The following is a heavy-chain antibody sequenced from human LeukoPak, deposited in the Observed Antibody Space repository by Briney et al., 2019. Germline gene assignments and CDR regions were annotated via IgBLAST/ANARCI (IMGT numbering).Heavy chain of an antibody. CDR2: ISYDGTNK. V-gene: IGHV3-30*01. CDR1: GFTFSSYA. D-gene: IGHD3-9*01. J-gene: IGHJ4*02. Sequence: GRSPRLSCAASGFTFSSYAMHWVRQAPGQGLEWVAVISYDGTNKYYADSVKGRFTISRDISKSTLYLQMNSLRAEDTAVYFCARDLPSGSYFDTLTGSGTFGYWGQGTLVTVSS. CDR3: ARDLPSGSYFDTLTGSGTFGY.